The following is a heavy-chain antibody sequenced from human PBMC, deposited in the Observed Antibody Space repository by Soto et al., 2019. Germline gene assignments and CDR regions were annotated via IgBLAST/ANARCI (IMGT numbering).Heavy chain of an antibody. D-gene: IGHD5-12*01. J-gene: IGHJ4*02. CDR2: IIPILGIA. V-gene: IGHV1-69*02. Sequence: ASVKVSCKASGGTFSSYTISWVRQAPGQGLEWMGRIIPILGIANCAQKFQGRVTITADKSTSTAYMELSSLRSEDTAVYYCARSERGYSGYDLPAYWGQGTLVTVSS. CDR3: ARSERGYSGYDLPAY. CDR1: GGTFSSYT.